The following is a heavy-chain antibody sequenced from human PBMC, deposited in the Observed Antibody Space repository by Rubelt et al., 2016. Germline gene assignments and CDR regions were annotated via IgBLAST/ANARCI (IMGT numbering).Heavy chain of an antibody. D-gene: IGHD7-27*01. Sequence: QVQLVQSGTEVKKPGASVKVSCKTSGYTFTDYGISWVRQAPGQGLEWVGWFTAYNGDTHSAQKLRGRVTITTDTSTNTAYMELGSLRSDDTAVYYCARGWGDYWGQGTLVTVSS. CDR2: FTAYNGDT. CDR3: ARGWGDY. V-gene: IGHV1-18*01. J-gene: IGHJ4*02. CDR1: GYTFTDYG.